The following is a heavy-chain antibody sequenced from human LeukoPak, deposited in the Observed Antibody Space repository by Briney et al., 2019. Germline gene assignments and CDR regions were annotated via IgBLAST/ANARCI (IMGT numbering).Heavy chain of an antibody. CDR2: MNQDGSDK. J-gene: IGHJ6*02. CDR1: GFTFSNAW. D-gene: IGHD3-16*01. V-gene: IGHV3-7*01. Sequence: GGSLRLSCAASGFTFSNAWMNWVRQAPGKGLEWVANMNQDGSDKDYVDSVKGRLTISRDNARNSLYLQMGSLRAEDTAVYYCATYTHWVAGDVWGQGTTVTVSS. CDR3: ATYTHWVAGDV.